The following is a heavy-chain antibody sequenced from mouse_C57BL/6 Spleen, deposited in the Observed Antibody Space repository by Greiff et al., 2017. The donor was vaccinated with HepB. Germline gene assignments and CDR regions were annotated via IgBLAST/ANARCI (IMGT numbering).Heavy chain of an antibody. CDR2: IDPENGDT. J-gene: IGHJ3*01. D-gene: IGHD1-1*01. V-gene: IGHV14-4*01. CDR3: TRWITPFAY. Sequence: EVQLVESGAELVRPGASVKLSCTASGLNIKDDYMHWVKQRPEQGLEWIGWIDPENGDTEYASKFQGKATITADTSSNTAYLQLSSLTSEDTAVYYCTRWITPFAYWGQGTLVTVSA. CDR1: GLNIKDDY.